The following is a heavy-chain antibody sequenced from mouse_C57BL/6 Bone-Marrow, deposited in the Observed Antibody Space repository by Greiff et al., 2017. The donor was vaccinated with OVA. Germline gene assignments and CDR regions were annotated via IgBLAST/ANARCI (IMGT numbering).Heavy chain of an antibody. V-gene: IGHV14-4*01. CDR1: GFNIKDDY. CDR2: IDPENGDT. Sequence: EVQLVESGAELVRPGASVKLSCTASGFNIKDDYMHWVKQRPEQGLEWIGWIDPENGDTEYASKFQGKATITADTSSNTAYLQLSSLTSEDTAVYYCTLSTTVKTYWGQGTLVTVSA. D-gene: IGHD2-1*01. J-gene: IGHJ3*01. CDR3: TLSTTVKTY.